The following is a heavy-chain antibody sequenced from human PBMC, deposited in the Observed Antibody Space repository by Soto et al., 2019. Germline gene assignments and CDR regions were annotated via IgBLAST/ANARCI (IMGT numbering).Heavy chain of an antibody. CDR2: IWYDGSNK. Sequence: QVQLVESGGGVVQPGRSLRLSCAASGFTFSSYGMHWVRQAPGKGLEWVAVIWYDGSNKYYADSVKGRVTISKDNSKNTLSLQMNSLTAEDSVVYYCARDIAAAGTSYYYYGMDVWGQGPTVTVSS. CDR3: ARDIAAAGTSYYYYGMDV. J-gene: IGHJ6*02. CDR1: GFTFSSYG. V-gene: IGHV3-33*01. D-gene: IGHD6-13*01.